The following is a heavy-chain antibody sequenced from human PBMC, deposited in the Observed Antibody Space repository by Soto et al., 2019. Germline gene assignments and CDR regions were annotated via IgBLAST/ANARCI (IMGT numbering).Heavy chain of an antibody. V-gene: IGHV4-34*01. CDR2: INHSGST. CDR3: AREQRSATKTTYNWFDP. D-gene: IGHD1-26*01. CDR1: GGSFSGYY. Sequence: PSETLSLTCAVYGGSFSGYYWSWIRQPPGKGLEWIGEINHSGSTNYNPSLKSRVTISVDTSKNQFSLKLSSVTAADTAVYYCAREQRSATKTTYNWFDPWGQGTLVTVSS. J-gene: IGHJ5*02.